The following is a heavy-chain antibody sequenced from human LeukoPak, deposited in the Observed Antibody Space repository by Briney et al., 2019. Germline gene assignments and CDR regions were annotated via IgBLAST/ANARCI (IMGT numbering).Heavy chain of an antibody. CDR2: IRQDGSQK. V-gene: IGHV3-7*01. Sequence: GGSLRLSCAASGFTFSNFWMSWVRQARGKGLEWGATIRQDGSQKYYVDSVKCRFTMSRHNARNPLYLEMNSLRREDTAVEQCARESETSVSTVDFDLWGQGTMVTVSS. J-gene: IGHJ3*01. CDR1: GFTFSNFW. D-gene: IGHD4-23*01. CDR3: ARESETSVSTVDFDL.